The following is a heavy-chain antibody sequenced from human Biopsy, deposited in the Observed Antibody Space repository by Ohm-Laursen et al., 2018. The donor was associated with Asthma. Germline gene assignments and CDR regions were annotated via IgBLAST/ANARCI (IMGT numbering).Heavy chain of an antibody. J-gene: IGHJ3*01. D-gene: IGHD3-9*01. CDR1: GYTFIHFA. V-gene: IGHV1-3*01. Sequence: ASAKVSCKASGYTFIHFAIHWVRQAPGQRLEWMGWINVGDGNTKYSQKFQGRVTITRDTSASTAYMDLRSLRSEDTAMYYCARTYYDFLTGQVNDAFALWGQGTMVTVSS. CDR2: INVGDGNT. CDR3: ARTYYDFLTGQVNDAFAL.